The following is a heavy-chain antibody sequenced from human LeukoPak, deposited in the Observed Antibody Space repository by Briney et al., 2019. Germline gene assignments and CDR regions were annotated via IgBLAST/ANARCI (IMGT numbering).Heavy chain of an antibody. D-gene: IGHD3-22*01. CDR2: ISGYGYNT. Sequence: GGSLRLSCAASGLTFRNYAMSWVRQAPAKGLEWVSAISGYGYNTYYADSVQGRFTISRDNSKNTLYLQMNSLRAEDTAVYYCAKIGPGAYYYDSSDFDFWGQGTLVTVSS. J-gene: IGHJ4*02. V-gene: IGHV3-23*01. CDR3: AKIGPGAYYYDSSDFDF. CDR1: GLTFRNYA.